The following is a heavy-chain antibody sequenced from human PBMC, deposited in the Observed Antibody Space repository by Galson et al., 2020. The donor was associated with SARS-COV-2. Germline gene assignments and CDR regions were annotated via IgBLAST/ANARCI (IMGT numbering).Heavy chain of an antibody. CDR3: ARASVRGGSYSFDP. J-gene: IGHJ5*02. V-gene: IGHV4-4*07. D-gene: IGHD1-26*01. Sequence: LETLSLTCIVSGASISRDYWSWFRRPAGKGLEWIGRIYGSENTNYNPSLKSRLTMSLDTSKNQFSLKLDSVTAADTAVYYCARASVRGGSYSFDPWGQGPLVTVSS. CDR1: GASISRDY. CDR2: IYGSENT.